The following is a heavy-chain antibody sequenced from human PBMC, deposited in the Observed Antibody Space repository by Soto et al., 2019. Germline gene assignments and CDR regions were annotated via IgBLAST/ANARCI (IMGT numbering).Heavy chain of an antibody. D-gene: IGHD3-3*01. Sequence: QVQLVQSGAEVKKPGASVKVSCKASGYPFTRSGISRVRQAPGQGLEWLGWINPDNGNANYAQHLQGRVSLTTDTSTCTAYMDLRSLRSDDTAVYYCARDQGITTFGVYSMCYYGMDVWGQGTTVTVSS. J-gene: IGHJ6*02. V-gene: IGHV1-18*01. CDR3: ARDQGITTFGVYSMCYYGMDV. CDR1: GYPFTRSG. CDR2: INPDNGNA.